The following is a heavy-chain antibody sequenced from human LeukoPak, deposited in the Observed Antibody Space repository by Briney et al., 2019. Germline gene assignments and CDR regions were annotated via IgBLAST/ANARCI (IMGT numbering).Heavy chain of an antibody. CDR1: GGSISSYY. CDR2: IYYSGST. D-gene: IGHD6-13*01. CDR3: ARGNIAAAGTWGYYYYGMDV. J-gene: IGHJ6*02. V-gene: IGHV4-59*01. Sequence: SETVSLTCTVSGGSISSYYWSWIRQPPGRGLEWIGYIYYSGSTNYNPSLKSRVTISVDTSKNQFSLKLSSVTAADTAVYYCARGNIAAAGTWGYYYYGMDVWGQGTTVTVSS.